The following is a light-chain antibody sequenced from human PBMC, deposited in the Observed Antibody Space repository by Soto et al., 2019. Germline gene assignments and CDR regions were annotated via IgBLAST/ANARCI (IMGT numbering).Light chain of an antibody. CDR2: KAS. CDR1: QSINSL. J-gene: IGKJ1*01. Sequence: DIQMTQSPSTLSASVGDRVTITCRASQSINSLLAWFQQKPGKAPEILIYKASSLESGVPSRFSGSGSGTEFTLTISSLQPDDFATYYCLQYYDYRTFGQGTKVEIK. V-gene: IGKV1-5*03. CDR3: LQYYDYRT.